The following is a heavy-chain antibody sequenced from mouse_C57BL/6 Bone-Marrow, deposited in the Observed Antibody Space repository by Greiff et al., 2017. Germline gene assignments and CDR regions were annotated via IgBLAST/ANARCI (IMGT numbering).Heavy chain of an antibody. CDR2: INPNNGGT. Sequence: VQLQQSGPELVKPGASVKIPCKASGYTFTDYNMDWVKQSHGKSLEWIGDINPNNGGTIYNQKFKGKATLTVDKSSSTAYMELRSLTSEDTAVYYCARILLRPRYFDVWGTGTTVTVAS. CDR3: ARILLRPRYFDV. V-gene: IGHV1-18*01. J-gene: IGHJ1*03. D-gene: IGHD1-1*01. CDR1: GYTFTDYN.